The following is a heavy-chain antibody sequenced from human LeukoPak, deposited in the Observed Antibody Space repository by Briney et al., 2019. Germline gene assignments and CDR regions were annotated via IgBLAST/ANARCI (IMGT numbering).Heavy chain of an antibody. V-gene: IGHV1-3*03. CDR3: ARERYYDSSGYFDY. CDR2: INAGNGNT. D-gene: IGHD3-22*01. CDR1: GYTFTSYA. J-gene: IGHJ4*02. Sequence: ASVKVSCKASGYTFTSYAMHWVRQAPGQRLEWMGWINAGNGNTKYSQEFQGRVTITRDTSASTAYMELSSLRSEDMAVYYCARERYYDSSGYFDYWGQGTLVTVSS.